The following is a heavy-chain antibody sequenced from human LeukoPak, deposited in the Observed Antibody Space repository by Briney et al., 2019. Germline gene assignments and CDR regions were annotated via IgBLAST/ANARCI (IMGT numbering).Heavy chain of an antibody. CDR2: ISGSGGST. CDR3: AKVRGYGSGSYPYYLDY. D-gene: IGHD3-10*01. CDR1: GFTFSSYA. J-gene: IGHJ4*02. V-gene: IGHV3-23*01. Sequence: PGGSLRLSCAASGFTFSSYAMSWVRQAPGKGLEWVSAISGSGGSTYYADSVKGRFTISRDNSKNTLYLQMNSLRAEDTAVYYCAKVRGYGSGSYPYYLDYWGQGTLVTVSS.